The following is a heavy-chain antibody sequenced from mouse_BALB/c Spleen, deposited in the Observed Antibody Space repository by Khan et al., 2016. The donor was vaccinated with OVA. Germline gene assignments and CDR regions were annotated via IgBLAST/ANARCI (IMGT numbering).Heavy chain of an antibody. CDR2: ISSGGST. CDR1: GFTFSSYV. D-gene: IGHD2-14*01. Sequence: EVQLQESGGDLVKPGGSLKLSCAASGFTFSSYVMSWVRQTPEKRLEWVASISSGGSTYYPDSVKGRFTISRDNARNILYLQMSSLRYEDTAMYYCAREAYRYDEYYFDYWGQGTTLTVSS. V-gene: IGHV5-6-5*01. J-gene: IGHJ2*01. CDR3: AREAYRYDEYYFDY.